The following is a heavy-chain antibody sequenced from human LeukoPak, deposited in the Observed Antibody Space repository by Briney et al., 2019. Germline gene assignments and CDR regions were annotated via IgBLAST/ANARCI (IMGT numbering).Heavy chain of an antibody. Sequence: SETLSLTCTVPGGSISSYYWSWIRRPAGKGLEWIGRIYSGGSTNYNPSLKSRVTMSVDTSKNQFSLKLSSVTATDTAVYYCARGPTTGDLLRRFDPWGQGTPVTVSS. V-gene: IGHV4-4*07. CDR3: ARGPTTGDLLRRFDP. CDR1: GGSISSYY. D-gene: IGHD1-26*01. J-gene: IGHJ5*02. CDR2: IYSGGST.